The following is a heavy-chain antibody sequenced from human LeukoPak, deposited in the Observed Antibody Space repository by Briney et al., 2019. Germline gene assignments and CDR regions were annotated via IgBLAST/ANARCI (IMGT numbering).Heavy chain of an antibody. Sequence: SGGSLRLSCAASGFTFDDYAMHWVRQAPGKGLEWVSGISWNSGSIGYADSVKGRFTISRDNAKNSLYLQMNSLRAEDTAVYYCARESSSHRTGAFDIWGQGTMVTVSS. CDR1: GFTFDDYA. V-gene: IGHV3-9*01. CDR2: ISWNSGSI. J-gene: IGHJ3*02. CDR3: ARESSSHRTGAFDI. D-gene: IGHD6-13*01.